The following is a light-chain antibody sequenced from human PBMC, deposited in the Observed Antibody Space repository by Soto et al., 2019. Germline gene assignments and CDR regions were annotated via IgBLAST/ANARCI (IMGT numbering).Light chain of an antibody. CDR3: QQYNSWPT. CDR2: GAS. Sequence: EIIRTQSPATLSVSPGEGATLSCRTSHSISTNLAWYQHKRGQSPRLLVYGASTRATGVPARFSGSGSGAEFTLSISSLQAEDFAVYYCQQYNSWPTFGGGTKVEIK. J-gene: IGKJ4*01. CDR1: HSISTN. V-gene: IGKV3-15*01.